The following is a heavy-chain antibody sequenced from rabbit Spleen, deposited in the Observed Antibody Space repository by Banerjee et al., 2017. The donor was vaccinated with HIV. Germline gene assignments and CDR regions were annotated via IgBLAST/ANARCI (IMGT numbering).Heavy chain of an antibody. J-gene: IGHJ3*01. CDR1: GFTMSSSDW. D-gene: IGHD6-1*01. Sequence: QEQLVESGGALVKPGASLTLTCTASGFTMSSSDWIYWVRQAPGKGLEWIGYIDPIFGTTYYASWAKGRFTISKTSSTTVTLQMTSLTAADTATYFCAREKSGNYGYDLWGQGTLVTVS. V-gene: IGHV1S45*01. CDR2: IDPIFGTT. CDR3: AREKSGNYGYDL.